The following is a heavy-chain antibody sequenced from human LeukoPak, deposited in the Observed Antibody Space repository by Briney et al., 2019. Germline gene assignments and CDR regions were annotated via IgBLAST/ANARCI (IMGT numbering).Heavy chain of an antibody. J-gene: IGHJ5*02. CDR3: ARVNDYVWGSYRMRWFDP. V-gene: IGHV1-2*02. CDR1: GYSFTGYY. CDR2: INPNSGGT. Sequence: ASVKVSCKASGYSFTGYYMHWVRQAPGQGLEWMGWINPNSGGTNYAQKFQGRVTMTRDTSISTAYMELSRLRSDDTAVYYCARVNDYVWGSYRMRWFDPWGQGTLVSVSS. D-gene: IGHD3-16*02.